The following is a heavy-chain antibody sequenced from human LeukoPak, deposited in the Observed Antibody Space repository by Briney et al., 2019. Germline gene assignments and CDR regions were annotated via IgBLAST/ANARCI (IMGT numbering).Heavy chain of an antibody. CDR2: IKQDGSEK. J-gene: IGHJ6*03. CDR1: GFTFSSYW. CDR3: ARGGYCSGGSCRNYYMDV. Sequence: GSLRLSCAASGFTFSSYWMSWVRQAPGKGLEWVANIKQDGSEKYYVDSVKGRFTISRDNAKNSLYLQMNSLRAEDTAVYYCARGGYCSGGSCRNYYMDVWGKGTTVTVSS. V-gene: IGHV3-7*01. D-gene: IGHD2-15*01.